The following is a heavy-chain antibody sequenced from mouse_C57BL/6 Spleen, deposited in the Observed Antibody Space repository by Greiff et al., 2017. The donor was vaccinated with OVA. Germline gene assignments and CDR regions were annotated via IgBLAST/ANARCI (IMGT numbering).Heavy chain of an antibody. D-gene: IGHD2-4*01. Sequence: VKLVESGPGLVQPSQSLSITCTVSGFSLTSYGVHWVRQSPGKGLEWLGGIWSGGSTDYNAAFISRLSISKDNSKSQVFFKMNSLQADDTAIYYCARNDYDGAWFAYWGQGTLVTVSA. J-gene: IGHJ3*01. CDR3: ARNDYDGAWFAY. CDR2: IWSGGST. V-gene: IGHV2-2*01. CDR1: GFSLTSYG.